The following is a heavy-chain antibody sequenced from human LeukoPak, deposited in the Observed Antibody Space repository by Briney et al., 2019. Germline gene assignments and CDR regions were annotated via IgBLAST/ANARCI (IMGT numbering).Heavy chain of an antibody. CDR1: GFIFSHYG. Sequence: GRSLRLSCAASGFIFSHYGMHWVRQAPGKGLEWVAVIQNDASTENFADSVKGRFTISRDNSKNTMYLQMNSLRAEDTAVYYCAKQGFGCWGQGTLVTVSS. J-gene: IGHJ4*02. V-gene: IGHV3-33*06. CDR3: AKQGFGC. CDR2: IQNDASTE.